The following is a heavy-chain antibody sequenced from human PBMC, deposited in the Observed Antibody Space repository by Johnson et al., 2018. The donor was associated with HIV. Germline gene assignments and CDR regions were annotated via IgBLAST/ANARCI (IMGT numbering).Heavy chain of an antibody. CDR3: AKAQFGIAVALADAFDI. D-gene: IGHD6-19*01. CDR1: GFTFDDYG. CDR2: INWNGGST. Sequence: VQLVESGGGVVQPGRSLRLSCAASGFTFDDYGMSWVRQAPGKGLEWVSGINWNGGSTGYADSVKGRFTISRDNAKNSLYLQMNSLRAEDTAVYYCAKAQFGIAVALADAFDIWGQGTMVTVSS. J-gene: IGHJ3*02. V-gene: IGHV3-20*04.